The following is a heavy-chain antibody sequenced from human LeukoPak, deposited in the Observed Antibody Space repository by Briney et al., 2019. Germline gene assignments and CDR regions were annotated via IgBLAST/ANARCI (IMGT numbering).Heavy chain of an antibody. V-gene: IGHV3-30*04. CDR1: GFTFSSYD. J-gene: IGHJ4*02. Sequence: GGSLRLSCAASGFTFSSYDMHWVRQAPGKGLEWVAVISYDGSNKYYADSVKGRFTISRDNSKNTLYLQMNSLRAEDTAVYYCARDEYVWGSYRYSFDYWGQGTLVTVSS. D-gene: IGHD3-16*02. CDR3: ARDEYVWGSYRYSFDY. CDR2: ISYDGSNK.